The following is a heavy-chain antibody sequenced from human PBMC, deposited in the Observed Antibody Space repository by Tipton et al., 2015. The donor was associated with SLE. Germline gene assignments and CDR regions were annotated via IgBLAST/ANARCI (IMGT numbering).Heavy chain of an antibody. D-gene: IGHD3-22*01. CDR3: ARDPSDTSGFYTYSFDL. V-gene: IGHV4-30-4*01. J-gene: IGHJ4*02. Sequence: TLSLTCTVSGGAISSGEYYCSWIRQPPGKGLEWIGYIYNSENTYNKPSLKSRLTISVDTSRNQFSLKLSSVTAADTAVYYCARDPSDTSGFYTYSFDLWGQGTPVTVSS. CDR1: GGAISSGEYY. CDR2: IYNSENT.